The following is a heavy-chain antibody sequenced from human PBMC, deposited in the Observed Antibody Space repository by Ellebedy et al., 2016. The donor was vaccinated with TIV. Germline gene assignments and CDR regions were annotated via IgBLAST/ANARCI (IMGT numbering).Heavy chain of an antibody. D-gene: IGHD3-22*01. Sequence: GESLKISCAASGFTFGNFAMHWVRQAPGKGLEWLSVISGDGRSAYDADSVKGRFTLTRDNSKKTLYLEMSRLRTEDKAVYYCAKGSSSGFNYDRVGFEYWGQGTLVTVSS. CDR2: ISGDGRSA. CDR1: GFTFGNFA. CDR3: AKGSSSGFNYDRVGFEY. V-gene: IGHV3-23*01. J-gene: IGHJ4*02.